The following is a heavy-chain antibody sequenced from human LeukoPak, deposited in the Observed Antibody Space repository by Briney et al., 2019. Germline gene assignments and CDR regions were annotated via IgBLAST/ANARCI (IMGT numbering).Heavy chain of an antibody. D-gene: IGHD2-2*01. Sequence: EASVKVSCKASGYTFTGYYMHWVRQAPGQGLEWMGWINPNSGGTNYAQKFQGRVTMTRDTSISTAYMELSRLRSDDTAVYYCARGLPADPGAFDIWGQGTMVTVSS. CDR3: ARGLPADPGAFDI. CDR2: INPNSGGT. J-gene: IGHJ3*02. V-gene: IGHV1-2*02. CDR1: GYTFTGYY.